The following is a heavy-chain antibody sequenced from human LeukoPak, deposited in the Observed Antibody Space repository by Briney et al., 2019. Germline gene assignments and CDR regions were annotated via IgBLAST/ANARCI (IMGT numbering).Heavy chain of an antibody. CDR2: INWNGGST. J-gene: IGHJ4*02. Sequence: GGSLRLSCAASGFTFDEYGMSWVRQAPGKGLEWVSGINWNGGSTGYADSVKGRFTISRDNAKNSLYLQMNSLRAEDTALYYCARDISGYSYGDWGQGTLVTVSS. CDR1: GFTFDEYG. V-gene: IGHV3-20*04. CDR3: ARDISGYSYGD. D-gene: IGHD5-18*01.